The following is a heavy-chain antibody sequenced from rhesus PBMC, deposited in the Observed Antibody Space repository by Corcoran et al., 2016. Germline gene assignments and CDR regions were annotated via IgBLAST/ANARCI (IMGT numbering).Heavy chain of an antibody. CDR3: AKGAMWGYYFDY. Sequence: EVQLVESGGGLVQPGGSLRLSCTGSGFTFSSYYMYWIRQAPGKGLQLVSAINTGGGSTWYTDSVKGRFTISKENAKNTLYLQMNSRRAEDTAVYYCAKGAMWGYYFDYWGQGVLVTVSS. CDR1: GFTFSSYY. J-gene: IGHJ4*01. V-gene: IGHV3-22*01. D-gene: IGHD2-2*01. CDR2: INTGGGST.